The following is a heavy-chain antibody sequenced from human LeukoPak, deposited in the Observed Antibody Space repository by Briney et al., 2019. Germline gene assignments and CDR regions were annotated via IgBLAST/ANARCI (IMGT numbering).Heavy chain of an antibody. Sequence: GASVKVSCKASGYTFTGYYMHWVRQAPGQGLEWMGRIIPILGIANYAQKFQGRVTITADKSTSTAYMELSSLRSEDTAVYYCARRDAVAAAANGGMDVWGQGTTVTVSS. D-gene: IGHD6-13*01. J-gene: IGHJ6*02. CDR3: ARRDAVAAAANGGMDV. CDR2: IIPILGIA. V-gene: IGHV1-69*02. CDR1: GYTFTGYY.